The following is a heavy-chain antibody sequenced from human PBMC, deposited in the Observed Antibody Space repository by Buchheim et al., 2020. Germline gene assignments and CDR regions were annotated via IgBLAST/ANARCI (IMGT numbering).Heavy chain of an antibody. CDR1: GGSISSGGYY. CDR3: AREDYYDSSGYYPHKNYYYYGMDV. D-gene: IGHD3-22*01. Sequence: QVQLQESGPGLVKPSQTLSLTCTVSGGSISSGGYYWSWIRQHPGKGLEWIGYIYYSGSTYYNPSLKSRVTISVDTSKNQFSLKLSSVTAADTAVYYCAREDYYDSSGYYPHKNYYYYGMDVWGQGTT. V-gene: IGHV4-31*03. J-gene: IGHJ6*02. CDR2: IYYSGST.